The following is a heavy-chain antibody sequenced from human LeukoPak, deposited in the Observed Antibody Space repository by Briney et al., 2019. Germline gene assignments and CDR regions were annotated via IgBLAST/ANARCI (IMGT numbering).Heavy chain of an antibody. V-gene: IGHV3-74*01. Sequence: PGGSLRLSCAASGFTFSSHWMHWVRQAPGKGLVWVSRINSDGSSISYADSVKGRFTISRDNAKNTLYLQMNSLRAEDTAVYYCARDSGHAILDSWGQGTLVAVSS. CDR2: INSDGSSI. D-gene: IGHD2-2*01. J-gene: IGHJ4*02. CDR1: GFTFSSHW. CDR3: ARDSGHAILDS.